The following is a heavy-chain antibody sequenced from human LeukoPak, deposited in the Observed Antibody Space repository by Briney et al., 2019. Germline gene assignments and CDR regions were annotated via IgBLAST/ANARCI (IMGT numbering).Heavy chain of an antibody. V-gene: IGHV1-46*01. Sequence: ASVKVSCKASGYTFTSYYMHWVRQAPGQGLEWMGIINPSGGSTSYAQKFQGRVTITRNTSISTAYMELSSLRSEDTAVYYCARRGSGGNPNRPFDYWGQGTLVTVSS. CDR3: ARRGSGGNPNRPFDY. J-gene: IGHJ4*02. D-gene: IGHD3-10*01. CDR1: GYTFTSYY. CDR2: INPSGGST.